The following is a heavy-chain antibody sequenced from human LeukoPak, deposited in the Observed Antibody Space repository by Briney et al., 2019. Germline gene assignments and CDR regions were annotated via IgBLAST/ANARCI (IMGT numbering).Heavy chain of an antibody. J-gene: IGHJ4*02. CDR3: ARAEGSSFLFDY. V-gene: IGHV3-20*04. D-gene: IGHD6-6*01. CDR2: INWNGGST. Sequence: RPGGSLRLSCAASGFTFDDYGMSWVRQAPGKGLEWVSGINWNGGSTGYADYVKGRFTISRDNAKNSLYLQMNSLRAEDTALYYCARAEGSSFLFDYWGQGTLVTVSS. CDR1: GFTFDDYG.